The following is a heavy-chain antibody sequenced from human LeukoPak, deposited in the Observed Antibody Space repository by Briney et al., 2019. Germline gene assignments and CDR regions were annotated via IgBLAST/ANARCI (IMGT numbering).Heavy chain of an antibody. CDR1: GFTFSNYW. J-gene: IGHJ4*02. CDR3: ARDRDDGGFEY. V-gene: IGHV3-7*01. D-gene: IGHD4-23*01. Sequence: GGSLRLSCAASGFTFSNYWMSWVRQAPEKGLEWVANVKQDGSVKQYIDSMRGRITISRDNAKNSLYLQMNSLRAEDTAVYYCARDRDDGGFEYWGQGTLVTVSS. CDR2: VKQDGSVK.